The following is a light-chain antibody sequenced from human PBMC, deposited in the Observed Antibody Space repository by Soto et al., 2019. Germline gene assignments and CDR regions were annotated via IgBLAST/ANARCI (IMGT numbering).Light chain of an antibody. Sequence: QSALTQPRSVSGSPGQSVTISCTGTSSDVGGYNYVSWYQQYPGKAPKLIIYDVSKRPSGVPDRFSGSKSGNTASLTISGLQAEDEADYYCASWDDDLNGPIFGGGTKVTVL. CDR2: DVS. CDR1: SSDVGGYNY. CDR3: ASWDDDLNGPI. V-gene: IGLV2-11*01. J-gene: IGLJ2*01.